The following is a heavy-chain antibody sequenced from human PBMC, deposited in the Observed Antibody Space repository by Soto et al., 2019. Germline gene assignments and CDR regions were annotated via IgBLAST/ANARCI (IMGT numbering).Heavy chain of an antibody. CDR3: ARVDVVVVAATLPGPYYYYYGMDV. V-gene: IGHV4-34*01. Sequence: SETLSLTCAVYGGSFSGYYWSWIRQPPGKGLEWIGEINHSGSTNYNPSLKSRVTISVDTSKNQFSLKLSSVTAADTAVYYCARVDVVVVAATLPGPYYYYYGMDVWGQGTTVTVSS. CDR1: GGSFSGYY. D-gene: IGHD2-15*01. CDR2: INHSGST. J-gene: IGHJ6*02.